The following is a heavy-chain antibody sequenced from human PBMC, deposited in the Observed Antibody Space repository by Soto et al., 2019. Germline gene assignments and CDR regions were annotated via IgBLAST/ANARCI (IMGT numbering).Heavy chain of an antibody. CDR1: GYTFTSYG. V-gene: IGHV1-18*04. CDR2: ISAYNGNT. D-gene: IGHD5-18*01. CDR3: AQYSYGSGVDY. J-gene: IGHJ4*02. Sequence: ASVKVSCKASGYTFTSYGISWFRQAPGQGLEWMGWISAYNGNTNYAQKLQGRVTMTTDTSKSTAYMELRSLRSDDTAVYYCAQYSYGSGVDYWGQGTLVTVSS.